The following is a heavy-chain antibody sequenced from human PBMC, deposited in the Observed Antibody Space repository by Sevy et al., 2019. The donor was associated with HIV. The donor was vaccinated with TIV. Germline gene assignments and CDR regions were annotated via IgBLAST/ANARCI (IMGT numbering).Heavy chain of an antibody. Sequence: GGSLRLSCAASGFTFSAYVMNWVRQGPGKGLEWVSSISSSGRYIYYADSVQGRFTISSDNAEDSLYLQMNNLRAEDTAVYYCARDALSGTSAYWGQGTLVTVSS. J-gene: IGHJ4*02. V-gene: IGHV3-21*01. CDR3: ARDALSGTSAY. CDR2: ISSSGRYI. D-gene: IGHD1-7*01. CDR1: GFTFSAYV.